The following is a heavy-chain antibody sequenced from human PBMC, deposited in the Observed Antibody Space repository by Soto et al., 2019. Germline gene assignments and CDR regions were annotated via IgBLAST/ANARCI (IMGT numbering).Heavy chain of an antibody. CDR1: GYTFVSYG. D-gene: IGHD3-22*01. CDR3: AIDQTFFDSSGYYDH. CDR2: ISPYNGNT. Sequence: QIQLVQSAAEVKKPGASVKVSCKTSGYTFVSYGISWVRQAPGQGLEWMGWISPYNGNTNFAQRFRGSVTLTTDTSTDIVYMDLGSLKSDDTAVYYCAIDQTFFDSSGYYDHWGQGTLITVSS. J-gene: IGHJ5*02. V-gene: IGHV1-18*04.